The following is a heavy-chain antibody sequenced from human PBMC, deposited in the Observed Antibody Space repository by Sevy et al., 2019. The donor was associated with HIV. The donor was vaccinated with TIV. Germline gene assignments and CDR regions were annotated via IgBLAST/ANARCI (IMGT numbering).Heavy chain of an antibody. J-gene: IGHJ6*03. D-gene: IGHD4-4*01. Sequence: SETLSLTCTVSGGSISSGGYYWSWIRQHPGKGLEWIGYIYYSGSTYYNPSIKSRVTISVDTSKNQFSLKLSSVTAADTAVYYCARDTGGYSNNDDYYYYYMDVWGKGTTVTVSS. V-gene: IGHV4-31*03. CDR2: IYYSGST. CDR3: ARDTGGYSNNDDYYYYYMDV. CDR1: GGSISSGGYY.